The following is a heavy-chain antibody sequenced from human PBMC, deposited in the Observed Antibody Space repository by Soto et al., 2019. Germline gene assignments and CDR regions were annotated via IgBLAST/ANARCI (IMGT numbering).Heavy chain of an antibody. V-gene: IGHV1-8*01. CDR2: MDPKSGDT. J-gene: IGHJ4*02. Sequence: VQLVQSGAEVKKPVASVKVSCKASGYSFTGYDINWVRQATGHGLEWMGWMDPKSGDTGYAQKLQGRLTMTRDTSTSTAFMELNSLRSEDTAVYFCALYGDRGSMGDNWGQGTLVAVSS. D-gene: IGHD4-17*01. CDR1: GYSFTGYD. CDR3: ALYGDRGSMGDN.